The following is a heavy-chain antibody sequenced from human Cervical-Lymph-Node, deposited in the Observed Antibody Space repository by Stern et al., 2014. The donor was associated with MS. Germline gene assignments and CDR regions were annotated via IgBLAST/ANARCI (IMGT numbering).Heavy chain of an antibody. CDR1: GFTFSDHF. J-gene: IGHJ6*02. Sequence: EVQLVESGGGLVQPGGSLRLSCAASGFTFSDHFIDWVRQAPGKGLEWVGRIRNKANSYSTEYAASVKGRFTFLRDDSKNSLFVQMNSLRIEDTAIYYCARDNKVYGIDVLGQGTSVTVSS. CDR2: IRNKANSYST. D-gene: IGHD2/OR15-2a*01. V-gene: IGHV3-72*01. CDR3: ARDNKVYGIDV.